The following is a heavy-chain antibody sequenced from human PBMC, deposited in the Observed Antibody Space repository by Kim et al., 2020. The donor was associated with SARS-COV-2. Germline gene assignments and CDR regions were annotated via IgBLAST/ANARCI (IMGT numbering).Heavy chain of an antibody. J-gene: IGHJ4*02. CDR2: ISSSGSTI. D-gene: IGHD3-10*01. CDR1: GFTFSSYE. Sequence: GGSLRLSCAASGFTFSSYEMNWVRQAPGKGLEWVSYISSSGSTIYYADSVKGRFTISRDNAKNSLYLQMNSLRAEDTAVYYCATGITMVRGVIPPFDYWGQGTLVTVSS. V-gene: IGHV3-48*03. CDR3: ATGITMVRGVIPPFDY.